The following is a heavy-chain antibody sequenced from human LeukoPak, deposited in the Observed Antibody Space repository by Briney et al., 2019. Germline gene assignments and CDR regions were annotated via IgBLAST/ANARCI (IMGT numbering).Heavy chain of an antibody. CDR2: INQDGSKK. D-gene: IGHD2-21*01. V-gene: IGHV3-7*01. CDR1: RFTFSNYW. CDR3: AKWGPYCVGGYCPVLDS. J-gene: IGHJ4*02. Sequence: GGSLRLSCVASRFTFSNYWMSWVRQAPGKGLEWVANINQDGSKKRYADSMKGRFTISRDNAKESLYLQLNSLRAEDTAVYYCAKWGPYCVGGYCPVLDSWGPGTLVTVSS.